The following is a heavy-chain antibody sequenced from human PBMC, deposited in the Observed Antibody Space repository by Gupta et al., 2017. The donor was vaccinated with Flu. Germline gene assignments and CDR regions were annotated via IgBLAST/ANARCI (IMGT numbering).Heavy chain of an antibody. J-gene: IGHJ4*02. CDR2: IYYSGST. D-gene: IGHD3-10*01. V-gene: IGHV4-31*03. Sequence: QVQLRESGPGLVKPSQTLSLTCTVSGGAIGPACHYWNWIRQHSEKGLEWIGYIYYSGSTHYNPSLKSRLTISADTSKNHFSLQLSSVTAADTAVYYCARCLVRGVQEFDYWGQGTLVTVSS. CDR3: ARCLVRGVQEFDY. CDR1: GGAIGPACHY.